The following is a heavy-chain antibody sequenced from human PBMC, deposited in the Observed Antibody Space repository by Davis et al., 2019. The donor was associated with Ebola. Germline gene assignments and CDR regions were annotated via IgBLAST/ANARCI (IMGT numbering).Heavy chain of an antibody. CDR2: INSDGSST. CDR3: ARGGRETYSGSYHH. J-gene: IGHJ4*02. D-gene: IGHD1-26*01. V-gene: IGHV3-74*01. Sequence: GESLKISCAASGFTFSSYWMHWVRQAPGKGLVWVSRINSDGSSTSYADSVKGRFTISRDNAKNSLYLQMNSLRAEDTAVYYCARGGRETYSGSYHHWGQGTLVTVSS. CDR1: GFTFSSYW.